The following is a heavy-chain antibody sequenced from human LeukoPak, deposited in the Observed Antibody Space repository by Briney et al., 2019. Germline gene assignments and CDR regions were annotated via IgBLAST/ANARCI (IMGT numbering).Heavy chain of an antibody. D-gene: IGHD6-19*01. CDR2: IKQDGSEK. V-gene: IGHV3-7*01. Sequence: GGSLRLSCAASGFTFSSYWMSWVREAPGKGLEWVANIKQDGSEKYYVDSVKGRFTISRDNAKNSLYLHMNSLRAEDTAVYYCARGGSSDWYENAFDIWGQGTMVTVSS. CDR1: GFTFSSYW. CDR3: ARGGSSDWYENAFDI. J-gene: IGHJ3*02.